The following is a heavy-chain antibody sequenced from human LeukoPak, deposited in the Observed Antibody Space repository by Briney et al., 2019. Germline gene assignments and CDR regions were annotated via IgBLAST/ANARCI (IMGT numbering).Heavy chain of an antibody. Sequence: ASVKVSCKASGYSFSSHDINWVRQATGQGLEWMGWMNPKSGNTDHAQKFQGRVTMSRDTSITTAYMELSSLRSDDTAVYYCARDHAFDGDNWFDPWGQGTLVTVSS. CDR2: MNPKSGNT. CDR3: ARDHAFDGDNWFDP. V-gene: IGHV1-8*01. J-gene: IGHJ5*02. D-gene: IGHD3-10*01. CDR1: GYSFSSHD.